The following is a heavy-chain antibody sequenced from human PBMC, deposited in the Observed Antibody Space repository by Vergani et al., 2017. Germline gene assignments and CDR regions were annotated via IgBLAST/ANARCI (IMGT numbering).Heavy chain of an antibody. J-gene: IGHJ6*02. Sequence: QVQLVQSGAEVKKPGASVKVSCKVSGYTLTELSMHWVRQAPGKGLEWMGGFDPEDGETIYAQKFQVRVTMTEDTSTDTAYMELSSLRSEDTAVYYCATDIRCLYAQNFFTHPHYYYGMDVWGQGTTVTVSS. CDR2: FDPEDGET. D-gene: IGHD2/OR15-2a*01. V-gene: IGHV1-24*01. CDR1: GYTLTELS. CDR3: ATDIRCLYAQNFFTHPHYYYGMDV.